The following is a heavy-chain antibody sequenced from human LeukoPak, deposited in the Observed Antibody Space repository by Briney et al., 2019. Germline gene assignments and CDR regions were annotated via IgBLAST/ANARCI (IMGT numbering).Heavy chain of an antibody. J-gene: IGHJ4*02. CDR2: ISGSGGST. V-gene: IGHV3-23*01. CDR1: GFTFSSYA. CDR3: APSYYDFWSGGY. D-gene: IGHD3-3*01. Sequence: GSLRLSCAASGFTFSSYAMSWVRQAPGKGLEWVSAISGSGGSTYYADSVKGRFTISRDNSKNTLYLQMNSLRAEDTAVYYCAPSYYDFWSGGYWGQGTLVTVSS.